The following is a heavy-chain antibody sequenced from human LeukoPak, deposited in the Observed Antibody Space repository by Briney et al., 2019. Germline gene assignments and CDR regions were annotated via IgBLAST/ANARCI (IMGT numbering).Heavy chain of an antibody. CDR1: GFPLNNYW. CDR3: AREYHMST. V-gene: IGHV3-74*03. CDR2: IKCDETNT. Sequence: GGSLRLFCTASGFPLNNYWTHWARQTPGGARVWVSRIKCDETNTAYADSVKSRFTISRDNAKNVLYLQMNSLRAEDTAMSCCAREYHMSTWGQGTLVTVSS. J-gene: IGHJ5*02. D-gene: IGHD2-2*01.